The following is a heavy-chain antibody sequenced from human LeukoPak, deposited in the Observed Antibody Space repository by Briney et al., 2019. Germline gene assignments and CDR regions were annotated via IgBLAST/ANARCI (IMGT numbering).Heavy chain of an antibody. J-gene: IGHJ4*02. CDR3: ARVWYSAILTGVDY. Sequence: GRSLRLSCAASGFTFSNYVMHWVRQAPGKGLEWVAVISYDGSNKYYADSVKGRFTISRDNSKNTLYLQMSSLRAEDTAVYYCARVWYSAILTGVDYWGQAPLVTVSS. CDR2: ISYDGSNK. V-gene: IGHV3-30*04. CDR1: GFTFSNYV. D-gene: IGHD3-9*01.